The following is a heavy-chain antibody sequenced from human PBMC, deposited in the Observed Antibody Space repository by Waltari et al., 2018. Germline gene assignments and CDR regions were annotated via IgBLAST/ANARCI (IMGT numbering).Heavy chain of an antibody. CDR3: AGTPLWFWELYHFDY. CDR1: GYSFTSYW. Sequence: EVQLVQSVAEVKKPGESLKISCKGSGYSFTSYWLGWVRPLPGKGLAWMGIIYPGYSDTRYSPVVKGQVNISAYKSMSTAYLQWDSLKASYSAMYYCAGTPLWFWELYHFDYWGQGTLVTVSS. CDR2: IYPGYSDT. D-gene: IGHD3-10*01. J-gene: IGHJ4*02. V-gene: IGHV5-51*01.